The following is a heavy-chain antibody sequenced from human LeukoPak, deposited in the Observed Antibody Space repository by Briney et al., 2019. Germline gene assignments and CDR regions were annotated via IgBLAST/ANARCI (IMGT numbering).Heavy chain of an antibody. V-gene: IGHV3-30-3*01. Sequence: GGSLRLSCAASGFTFSSYALHWVRQAPGKGLEWVSVISYDGGEEYYADSVKGRFTISRDNSKNTLYLQMNSLRGEDTAVYYCARDRNSASSNNWFDPWGQGTLVTVSS. CDR3: ARDRNSASSNNWFDP. D-gene: IGHD6-6*01. CDR1: GFTFSSYA. CDR2: ISYDGGEE. J-gene: IGHJ5*02.